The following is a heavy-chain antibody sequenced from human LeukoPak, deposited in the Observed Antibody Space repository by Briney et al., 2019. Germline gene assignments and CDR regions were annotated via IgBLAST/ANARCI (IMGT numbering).Heavy chain of an antibody. Sequence: GGSLRLSCAASGFTFGSYWMSWVRQAPGKGLEWVANIKQDGSEKYYVDSVKGRFTISRDNAKNSLYLQMNSLRAEDTAVYYCARDIGSVGLGDWLGIDYWGQGTLVTVSS. V-gene: IGHV3-7*03. CDR1: GFTFGSYW. CDR3: ARDIGSVGLGDWLGIDY. D-gene: IGHD3-9*01. CDR2: IKQDGSEK. J-gene: IGHJ4*02.